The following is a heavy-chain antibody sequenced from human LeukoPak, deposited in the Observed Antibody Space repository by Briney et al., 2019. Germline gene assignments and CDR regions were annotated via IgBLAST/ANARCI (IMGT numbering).Heavy chain of an antibody. CDR2: IHPGDSHT. Sequence: GESLKISCEGSGYTFTKYWIGWVRQLPGKGLEWMGIIHPGDSHTWYSPSFQGQVTISADKSISMAYLQWSSLKASDTAMYFCARQPGMTAKSWYFDLWGRGTLVTVSS. D-gene: IGHD2-2*01. V-gene: IGHV5-51*01. CDR3: ARQPGMTAKSWYFDL. CDR1: GYTFTKYW. J-gene: IGHJ2*01.